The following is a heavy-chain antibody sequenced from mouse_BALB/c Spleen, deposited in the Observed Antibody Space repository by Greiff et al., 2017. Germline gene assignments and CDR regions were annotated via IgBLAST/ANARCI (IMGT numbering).Heavy chain of an antibody. V-gene: IGHV1-14*01. J-gene: IGHJ4*01. CDR1: GYTFTSYV. CDR2: INPYNDGT. D-gene: IGHD1-2*01. CDR3: ARITTATGYYYAMDY. Sequence: QLQESGPELVKPGASVKMSCKASGYTFTSYVMHWVKQKPGQGLEWIGYINPYNDGTKYNEKFKGKATLTSDKSSSTAYMELSSLTSEDSAVYYCARITTATGYYYAMDYWGQGTSVTVSS.